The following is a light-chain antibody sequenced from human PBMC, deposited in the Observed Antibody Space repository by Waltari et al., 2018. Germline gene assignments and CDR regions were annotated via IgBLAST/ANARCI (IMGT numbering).Light chain of an antibody. Sequence: ELVLTQYPGTLSLSPGERATLSCRASQSVSSSYLAWYQQKPGQAPRLLIYGASSRATGIPDRFSGSGSGTDFTLTISRLEPEDFAVYYCQQYGSSPPVTFGQGTRLEIK. CDR3: QQYGSSPPVT. CDR2: GAS. V-gene: IGKV3-20*01. J-gene: IGKJ5*01. CDR1: QSVSSSY.